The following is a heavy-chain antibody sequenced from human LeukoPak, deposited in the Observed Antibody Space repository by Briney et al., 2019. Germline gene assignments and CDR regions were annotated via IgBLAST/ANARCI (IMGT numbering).Heavy chain of an antibody. CDR1: GGTFSSYA. V-gene: IGHV1-69*13. J-gene: IGHJ6*03. CDR3: ARDKRIYYEVYYYYYYMDV. D-gene: IGHD3-22*01. CDR2: IIPIFGTA. Sequence: SVKVSCKASGGTFSSYAISWVRQAPGQGLEWMGGIIPIFGTANYAQKFQGRVTITADESTSTAYMELSSLRSEDTAVYYCARDKRIYYEVYYYYYYMDVWGKGTTVTVSS.